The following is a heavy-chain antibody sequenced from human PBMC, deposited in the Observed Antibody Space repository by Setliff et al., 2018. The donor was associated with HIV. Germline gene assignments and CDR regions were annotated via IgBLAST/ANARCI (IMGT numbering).Heavy chain of an antibody. CDR3: ARGGYSSGWSDMDV. J-gene: IGHJ6*03. Sequence: SETLSLTCTVSSGSISTSYYWGWIRQPPGKGLEWIGSMYYSGSTYYNPSLKSRVTISVDTSKNQFSLKLSSVTAADTAVYYCARGGYSSGWSDMDVWGKGTTVTVSS. CDR1: SGSISTSYY. CDR2: MYYSGST. V-gene: IGHV4-39*07. D-gene: IGHD6-19*01.